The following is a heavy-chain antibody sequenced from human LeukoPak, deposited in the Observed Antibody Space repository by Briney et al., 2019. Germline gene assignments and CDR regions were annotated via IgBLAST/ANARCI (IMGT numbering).Heavy chain of an antibody. Sequence: GSSVKVSCKASGYTFTSYYMHWVRQAPGQGLEWMGIINPSGGSTSYAQKFQGRVTMTRDTSTSTVYMELSSLRSEDTAVYYCARDNPSYCGGDCYLSYMDVWGKGTTVTISS. CDR3: ARDNPSYCGGDCYLSYMDV. D-gene: IGHD2-21*02. V-gene: IGHV1-46*01. CDR1: GYTFTSYY. CDR2: INPSGGST. J-gene: IGHJ6*03.